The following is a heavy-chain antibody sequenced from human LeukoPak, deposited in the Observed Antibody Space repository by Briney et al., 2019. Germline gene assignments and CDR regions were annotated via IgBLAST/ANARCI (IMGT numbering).Heavy chain of an antibody. CDR2: ISGSGGST. CDR1: GFTFSSYA. D-gene: IGHD3-10*01. V-gene: IGHV3-23*01. J-gene: IGHJ4*02. Sequence: PGGSLRLSCAASGFTFSSYAMSWVRQAPGKGLEWVSAISGSGGSTYYADSVKGRSTISRDNSKNTLYLQMNSLRAEDTAVYYCAKSGWGITSYYFDYWGQGTLVTVSS. CDR3: AKSGWGITSYYFDY.